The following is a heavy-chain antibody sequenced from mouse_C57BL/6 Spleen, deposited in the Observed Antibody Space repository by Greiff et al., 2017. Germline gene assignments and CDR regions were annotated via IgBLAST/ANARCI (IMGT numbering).Heavy chain of an antibody. V-gene: IGHV5-6*01. CDR2: ISSGGSYT. CDR1: GFTFSSYG. D-gene: IGHD1-1*01. CDR3: ARDYGSSYGYFDY. J-gene: IGHJ2*01. Sequence: EVQLVESGGDLVKPGGSLKLSCAASGFTFSSYGMSWVRQTPDKRLEWVATISSGGSYTYYPDSVKGRFTISRDNAKNTLYLQMSSLKSEDTAIYDCARDYGSSYGYFDYWGQGTTLTVSS.